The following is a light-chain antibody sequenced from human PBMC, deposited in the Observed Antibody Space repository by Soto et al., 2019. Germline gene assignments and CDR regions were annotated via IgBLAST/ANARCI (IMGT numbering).Light chain of an antibody. CDR2: DVS. CDR3: SSYTTSNTRQIV. Sequence: QSVLTQPASVSGSPGQSITISCTGTSREVGGYNYVSWYQHHPGKAPKLMIYDVSNRPSGVSNRFSGSKSGNTASLTISGLQPEDEADYYCSSYTTSNTRQIVFGTGTRSPS. J-gene: IGLJ1*01. V-gene: IGLV2-14*03. CDR1: SREVGGYNY.